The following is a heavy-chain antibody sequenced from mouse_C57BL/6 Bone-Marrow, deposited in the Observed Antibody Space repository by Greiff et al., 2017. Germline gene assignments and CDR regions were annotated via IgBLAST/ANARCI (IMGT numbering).Heavy chain of an antibody. Sequence: EVKLVESGGGLVQSGRSLRLSCATSGFTFSDFYMEWVRPAPGKGLEWIAASRNKANDYTTEYSASVKGRFIVSRDTSQSILYLQMNALRADDTAIYYCARGDSSGYILAYWGQGTLVTVSA. CDR3: ARGDSSGYILAY. D-gene: IGHD3-2*02. CDR1: GFTFSDFY. CDR2: SRNKANDYTT. J-gene: IGHJ3*01. V-gene: IGHV7-1*01.